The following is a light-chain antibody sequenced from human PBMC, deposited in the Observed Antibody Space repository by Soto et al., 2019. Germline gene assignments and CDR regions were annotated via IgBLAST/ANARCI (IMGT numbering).Light chain of an antibody. Sequence: DIQMTQSPSTMSASVGDRVTITCRASQSIMSHLNWYQHKSGKAPKLLIYAASSLHSGVPSRFSGSGSGTDFTLTISSLQPEDFATYFCQQSYNIPRATFGQGTNVDI. CDR3: QQSYNIPRAT. CDR2: AAS. V-gene: IGKV1-39*01. CDR1: QSIMSH. J-gene: IGKJ1*01.